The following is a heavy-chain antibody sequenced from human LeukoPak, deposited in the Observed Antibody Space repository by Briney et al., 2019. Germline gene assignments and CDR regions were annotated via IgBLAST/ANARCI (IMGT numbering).Heavy chain of an antibody. CDR2: IKSKTDSGTT. J-gene: IGHJ6*03. V-gene: IGHV3-15*01. D-gene: IGHD2-15*01. Sequence: GGSLRLSCAASGFTFSNAWMSWVRQAPGKGLEWVGRIKSKTDSGTTDYAAPVKGRFTISRDDSKNTLYLQMNSLKTEDTAVYYCTTYCSGGSCYYYYYMDVWGKGTTVTVSS. CDR3: TTYCSGGSCYYYYYMDV. CDR1: GFTFSNAW.